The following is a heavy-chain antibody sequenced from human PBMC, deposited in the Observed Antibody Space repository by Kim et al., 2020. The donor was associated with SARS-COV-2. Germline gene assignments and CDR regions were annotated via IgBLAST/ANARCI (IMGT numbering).Heavy chain of an antibody. J-gene: IGHJ6*02. CDR2: IIPIFGTA. CDR1: GGTFSSYA. CDR3: ARGPQLPTGYCSSTSCYIDYYYYGMDV. D-gene: IGHD2-2*02. Sequence: SVKVSCKASGGTFSSYAISWVRQAPGQGLEWMGGIIPIFGTANYAQKFQGRVTITADESTSTAYMELSSLRSEDTAVYYCARGPQLPTGYCSSTSCYIDYYYYGMDVWGQRTTVTVSS. V-gene: IGHV1-69*13.